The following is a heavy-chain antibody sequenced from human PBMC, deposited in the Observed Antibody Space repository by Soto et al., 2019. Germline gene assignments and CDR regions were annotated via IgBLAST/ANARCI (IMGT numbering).Heavy chain of an antibody. CDR2: FDPEDGET. Sequence: ASVKVSCKVSGYTLTELSMHRVRQATGKGLEWMGGFDPEDGETIYAQKFQGRVTMTEDTSTDTAYMELSSLRSEDTAVYYCATARYSSSWYTYYYGMDVWGQGTTVTVSS. V-gene: IGHV1-24*01. CDR3: ATARYSSSWYTYYYGMDV. D-gene: IGHD6-13*01. J-gene: IGHJ6*02. CDR1: GYTLTELS.